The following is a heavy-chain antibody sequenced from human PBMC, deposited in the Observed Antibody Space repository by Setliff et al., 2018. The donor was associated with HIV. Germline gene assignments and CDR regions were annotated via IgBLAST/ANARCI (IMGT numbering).Heavy chain of an antibody. V-gene: IGHV1-69*10. D-gene: IGHD3-3*01. CDR3: VRGVQSPPHYSYYYMDV. CDR2: IIPILGIA. J-gene: IGHJ6*03. CDR1: GGTFSSYA. Sequence: SVKVSCKASGGTFSSYAISWVRQAPGQGLEWMGGIIPILGIANYAQRFQGRVTITADKSTSTAYMELTSLRFDDTAMYYCVRGVQSPPHYSYYYMDVWGEGTMVTVSS.